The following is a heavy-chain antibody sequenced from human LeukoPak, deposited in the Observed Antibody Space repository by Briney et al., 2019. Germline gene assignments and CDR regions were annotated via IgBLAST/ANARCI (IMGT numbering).Heavy chain of an antibody. CDR1: GSGFTFSSYA. D-gene: IGHD2-15*01. CDR2: TIYDGSDE. Sequence: GGSLRLSCAASGSGFTFSSYAVHWVRQAPGKGLEWVAVTIYDGSDEYYGDSVKGRFTISRDNSKNTLYLQMNSLRAEDTAVYYCARDGEADIVVVVALFLFDYWGQGTLVTVSS. J-gene: IGHJ4*02. V-gene: IGHV3-30*03. CDR3: ARDGEADIVVVVALFLFDY.